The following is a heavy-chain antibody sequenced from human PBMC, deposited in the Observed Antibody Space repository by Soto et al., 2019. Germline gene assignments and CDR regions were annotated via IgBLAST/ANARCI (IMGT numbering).Heavy chain of an antibody. CDR1: GFTFSSYW. D-gene: IGHD6-13*01. Sequence: GGSLRLSCAASGFTFSSYWMTWVRQAPGSGLEWVANMKQDGSEKYYVDSVKGRFTISRDNAKNSLYLQLNSLRAEDTAVYYCARGSAAAGSSIFDYWGQGTLVTVSS. V-gene: IGHV3-7*03. J-gene: IGHJ4*02. CDR2: MKQDGSEK. CDR3: ARGSAAAGSSIFDY.